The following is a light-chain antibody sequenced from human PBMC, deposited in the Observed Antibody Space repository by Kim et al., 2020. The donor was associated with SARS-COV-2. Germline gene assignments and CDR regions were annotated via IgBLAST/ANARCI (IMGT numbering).Light chain of an antibody. J-gene: IGLJ3*02. CDR3: NSRDSSGNRWV. CDR1: SLRHYY. Sequence: SSELTQDPAVSVALGQTVRITCQGDSLRHYYANWYQQKPGQAPVIIFYAKNRRPSGIQDRFSGSSSGNTASLAITGAQAEDEADYYCNSRDSSGNRWVFG. CDR2: AKN. V-gene: IGLV3-19*01.